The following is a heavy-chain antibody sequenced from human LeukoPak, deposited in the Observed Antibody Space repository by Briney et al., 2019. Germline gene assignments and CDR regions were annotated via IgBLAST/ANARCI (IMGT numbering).Heavy chain of an antibody. V-gene: IGHV1-2*06. D-gene: IGHD7-27*01. CDR2: INSNSGGT. Sequence: ASVKVSCKASGYTFTDYFIHWVRQAPGQGLEWMGRINSNSGGTEFAQRFQGRVTMTRDTSINTAYMELSRLRSDDTAVYYCARDLSSPANWEFDYWGQGTLVTVP. CDR3: ARDLSSPANWEFDY. J-gene: IGHJ4*02. CDR1: GYTFTDYF.